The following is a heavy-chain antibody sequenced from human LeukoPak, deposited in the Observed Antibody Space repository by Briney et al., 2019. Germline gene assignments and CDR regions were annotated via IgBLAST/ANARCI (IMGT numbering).Heavy chain of an antibody. CDR1: GFTFSSYA. Sequence: QPGGSLRLSCAASGFTFSSYAMHWVRQAPGKGLEWVAVISYDGSNKYYADSVKGRFTISRDNAKNSVYLQMNSLRAEDTAMYYCARGYCSGGTCFSDYWGQGTLVTVSS. V-gene: IGHV3-30-3*01. D-gene: IGHD2-15*01. CDR2: ISYDGSNK. J-gene: IGHJ4*02. CDR3: ARGYCSGGTCFSDY.